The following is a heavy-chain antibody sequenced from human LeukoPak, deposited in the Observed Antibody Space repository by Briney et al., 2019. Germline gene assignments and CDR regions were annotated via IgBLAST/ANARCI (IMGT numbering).Heavy chain of an antibody. CDR1: GFTFSGVW. CDR3: ASDTVDTALGIDY. Sequence: PSGGSLRLSCAASGFTFSGVWMHWVRQAPGKGLVWVSRIDSDGSVTNYADSVKGRFTISRDNAKNTLYLQMNSLRAEDTAVYYCASDTVDTALGIDYWGKGTLVTVSS. D-gene: IGHD5-18*01. V-gene: IGHV3-74*01. J-gene: IGHJ4*02. CDR2: IDSDGSVT.